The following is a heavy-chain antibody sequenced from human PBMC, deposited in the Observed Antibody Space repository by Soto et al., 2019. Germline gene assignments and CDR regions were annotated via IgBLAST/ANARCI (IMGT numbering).Heavy chain of an antibody. CDR1: GYTFTSYG. CDR2: ISAYNGNT. J-gene: IGHJ4*02. Sequence: ASVKVSCKASGYTFTSYGISWVRQAPGQGLEWMGWISAYNGNTNYAQKLQGRVTMTTDTSTSTAYMELRSLRSDDTAVYYCAIPPDSGSYLYFDYWGQGTLVTVSS. CDR3: AIPPDSGSYLYFDY. V-gene: IGHV1-18*01. D-gene: IGHD1-26*01.